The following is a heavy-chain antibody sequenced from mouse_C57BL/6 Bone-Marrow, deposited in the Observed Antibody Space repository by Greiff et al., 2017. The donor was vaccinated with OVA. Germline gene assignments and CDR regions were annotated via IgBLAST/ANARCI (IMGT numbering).Heavy chain of an antibody. CDR3: TTSDYYGSSYYWYFDV. D-gene: IGHD1-1*01. V-gene: IGHV14-4*01. CDR2: IDPENGDT. CDR1: GFNIKDDY. Sequence: EVQLQESGAELVRPGASVKLSCTASGFNIKDDYMHWVKQRPEQGLEWIGWIDPENGDTEYASKFQGKATITADTSSNTAYLQLSSLTSEDTAVYYCTTSDYYGSSYYWYFDVWGTGTTVTVSS. J-gene: IGHJ1*03.